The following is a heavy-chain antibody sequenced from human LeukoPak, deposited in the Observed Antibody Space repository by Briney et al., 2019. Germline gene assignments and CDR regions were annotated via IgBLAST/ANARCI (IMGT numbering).Heavy chain of an antibody. CDR1: GFTFSSYG. CDR2: ISYDGSNK. V-gene: IGHV3-30*01. Sequence: PGGSLRLSCAASGFTFSSYGMHWARQAPGKGLEWGAVISYDGSNKYYADSVKGRFTISRDNSKNTLYLQMNSLRAEDTAVYYCASPIAAAQTFYFDYWGQGTLVTVSS. D-gene: IGHD6-13*01. CDR3: ASPIAAAQTFYFDY. J-gene: IGHJ4*02.